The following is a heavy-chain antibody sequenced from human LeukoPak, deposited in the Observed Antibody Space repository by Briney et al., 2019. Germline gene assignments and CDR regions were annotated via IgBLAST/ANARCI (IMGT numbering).Heavy chain of an antibody. Sequence: SVKVSCKASGGTFSSYAISWVRQAPGQGLKWMGRIIPILGIANYAQKFQGRVTITADKSTSTAYMELSSLRSEDTAVYYCARGDHDSSGFFDYWGQGTLVTVSS. CDR3: ARGDHDSSGFFDY. D-gene: IGHD3-22*01. CDR2: IIPILGIA. V-gene: IGHV1-69*04. CDR1: GGTFSSYA. J-gene: IGHJ4*02.